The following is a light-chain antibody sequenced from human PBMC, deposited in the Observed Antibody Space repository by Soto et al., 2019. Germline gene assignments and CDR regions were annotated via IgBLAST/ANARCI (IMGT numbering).Light chain of an antibody. Sequence: QSALTQPPSASGSPGQSVTISCTGTSSDVGGYNYVSWYQHHPDKAPKLIIYEVYTRPSGVPDRFSGSKSGNTASLTVSGLQADDDAEYYCSSYAASDSFVVFGGGTKLTVL. J-gene: IGLJ2*01. CDR3: SSYAASDSFVV. V-gene: IGLV2-8*01. CDR1: SSDVGGYNY. CDR2: EVY.